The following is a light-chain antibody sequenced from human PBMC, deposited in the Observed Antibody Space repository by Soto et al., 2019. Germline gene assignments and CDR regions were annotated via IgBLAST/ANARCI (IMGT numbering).Light chain of an antibody. J-gene: IGKJ2*01. CDR2: GAS. V-gene: IGKV1-9*01. CDR3: QQLNSYPLT. CDR1: QGISSY. Sequence: DIQLTQSPSFLSASVGDRVTITCRASQGISSYLAWYQKKPGKAPKLLIYGASTLQSGVPSRFSGSGSGTEFTLTISSLQPEDFATYSCQQLNSYPLTFGQGTKLEIK.